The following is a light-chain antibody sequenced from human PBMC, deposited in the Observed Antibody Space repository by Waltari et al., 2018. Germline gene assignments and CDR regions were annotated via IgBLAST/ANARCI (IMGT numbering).Light chain of an antibody. CDR3: QQYNGYPWT. J-gene: IGKJ1*01. V-gene: IGKV1-5*03. CDR2: KAS. CDR1: QSLSSW. Sequence: DIQMAQSPSTLSASVGDRVTIPCRASQSLSSWLAWYQQKPGKAPNLLIYKASTLESGVPSRFSGSGSGTEFTLTISSLQPDDFATYYCQQYNGYPWTFGQGTKVEIK.